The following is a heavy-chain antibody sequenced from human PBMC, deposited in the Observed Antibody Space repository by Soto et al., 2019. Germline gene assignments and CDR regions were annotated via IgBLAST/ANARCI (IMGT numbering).Heavy chain of an antibody. CDR3: AREVSHGYVLRGMDV. J-gene: IGHJ6*02. V-gene: IGHV3-74*01. CDR2: INSDGSSI. Sequence: EVQLVESGGGLVQPGGSVRLSCAASKFTITSYWMHWVRQAPGKGLVWGSRINSDGSSISYADAVKGRFTISRDNAKNTLYLQMNSLRVEDTAVYYCAREVSHGYVLRGMDVWGQGTTVTVFS. CDR1: KFTITSYW. D-gene: IGHD5-18*01.